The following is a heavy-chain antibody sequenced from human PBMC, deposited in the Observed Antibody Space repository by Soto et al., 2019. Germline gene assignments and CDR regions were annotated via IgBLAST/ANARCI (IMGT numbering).Heavy chain of an antibody. CDR1: GCSITSDW. CDR3: VRLAGYCTGASCYGHYAMDV. CDR2: IYHAGNI. V-gene: IGHV4-4*02. J-gene: IGHJ6*02. D-gene: IGHD2-8*02. Sequence: SETLSLTCTFSGCSITSDWWTLVRQSPGKGLEWIAEIYHAGNINYDPSLKSRVTISVDTSKNQFSLKLSSVTAADTAVYYCVRLAGYCTGASCYGHYAMDVWGQGTTVTVSS.